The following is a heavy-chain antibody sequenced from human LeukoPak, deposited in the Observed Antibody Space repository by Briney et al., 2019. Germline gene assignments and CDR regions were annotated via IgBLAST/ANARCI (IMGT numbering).Heavy chain of an antibody. D-gene: IGHD3-22*01. J-gene: IGHJ4*02. CDR2: IKQDGSEK. Sequence: PGGSLRLSCAASGFTFRSYWMSWVRQAPGKGLEWVAHIKQDGSEKYYVDSVKGRFTISRDNAKNSLYLQMNSLRAEDTAVYYCARDPYYYDSSGGPAFDYWGQGTLVTVSS. CDR3: ARDPYYYDSSGGPAFDY. CDR1: GFTFRSYW. V-gene: IGHV3-7*01.